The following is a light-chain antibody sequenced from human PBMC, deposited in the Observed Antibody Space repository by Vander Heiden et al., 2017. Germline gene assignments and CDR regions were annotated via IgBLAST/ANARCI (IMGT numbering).Light chain of an antibody. J-gene: IGKJ1*01. Sequence: DIQMTQSPSSLSAPVGDRVTITCRASQSITIYLNWYQQRPGKAPKLLIYAASNLLSVVPSRFSGSGSGTDFTLTISSLQPEDFATYYCQQGYSTPRTFGQGTKVEIK. V-gene: IGKV1-39*01. CDR2: AAS. CDR3: QQGYSTPRT. CDR1: QSITIY.